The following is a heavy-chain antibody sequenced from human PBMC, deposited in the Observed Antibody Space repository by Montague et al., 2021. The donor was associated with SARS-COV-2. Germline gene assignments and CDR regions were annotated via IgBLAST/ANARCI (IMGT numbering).Heavy chain of an antibody. CDR2: ISYDGSNK. CDR1: GFTFSSYA. D-gene: IGHD3-3*01. J-gene: IGHJ6*02. Sequence: SLRLSCAASGFTFSSYAMHWVRQAPGKGLEWVAVISYDGSNKYYADSVKGRFTISRDNSKNTLYLQMNSLRAEDTAVYYCASSLVWFEIDVWGQGTTVTVSS. V-gene: IGHV3-30*04. CDR3: ASSLVWFEIDV.